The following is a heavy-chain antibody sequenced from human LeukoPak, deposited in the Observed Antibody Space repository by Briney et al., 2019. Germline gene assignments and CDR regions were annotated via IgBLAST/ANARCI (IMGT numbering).Heavy chain of an antibody. Sequence: ASVKVSCKASGYTFTGYYMHWVRQAPGQGLEWMGWINPNSGGTNYAQKFQGRVTMTRDTSISTAYMELSRLRSDDTAVYYCAREGGVGAAPSGWFDPWGQGTLVTVSS. CDR3: AREGGVGAAPSGWFDP. CDR2: INPNSGGT. V-gene: IGHV1-2*02. J-gene: IGHJ5*02. D-gene: IGHD1-26*01. CDR1: GYTFTGYY.